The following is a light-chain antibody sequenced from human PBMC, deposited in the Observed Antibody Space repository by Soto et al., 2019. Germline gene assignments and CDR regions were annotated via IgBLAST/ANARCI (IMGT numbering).Light chain of an antibody. Sequence: QSALTQPASVSGSPGQSITISCTGTSSDVGYNNDVSWYQQHPGKAPKLMIYEVSNRPSGVSNRFSGSKSGDTASLTISGRQAEDEADYYCNSFTSSNTWVFGGGTKLTVL. CDR2: EVS. J-gene: IGLJ3*02. CDR3: NSFTSSNTWV. CDR1: SSDVGYNND. V-gene: IGLV2-14*01.